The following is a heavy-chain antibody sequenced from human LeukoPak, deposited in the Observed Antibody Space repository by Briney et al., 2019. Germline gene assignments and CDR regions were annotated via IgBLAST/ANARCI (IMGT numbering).Heavy chain of an antibody. CDR3: ARASTAMVTGVDY. V-gene: IGHV3-7*02. CDR2: IKQDGSEK. CDR1: GFTFSIYW. Sequence: GGSLRLSCAASGFTFSIYWMNWVRQAPGKGLEWVANIKQDGSEKYYVDSVKGRFTISRDNAKNSLYLQMNSLRAEDTAVYYCARASTAMVTGVDYWGQGTLVTVSS. D-gene: IGHD5-18*01. J-gene: IGHJ4*02.